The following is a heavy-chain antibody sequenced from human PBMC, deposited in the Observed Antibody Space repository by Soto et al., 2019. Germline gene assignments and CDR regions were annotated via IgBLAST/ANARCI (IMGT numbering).Heavy chain of an antibody. CDR2: VNPSGGHT. D-gene: IGHD2-21*02. J-gene: IGHJ4*02. CDR1: GDTFTNYY. CDR3: SRGGHVVVVTAAFDY. Sequence: QVQLMQSGAEGKKPGASVKVSCKASGDTFTNYYIHWVRQAPGQGLEWMGTVNPSGGHTTYSQNFLGRVTMTRVTSTSTLYMELTSLTSDDTAVYYCSRGGHVVVVTAAFDYWGQGTLVTVSS. V-gene: IGHV1-46*01.